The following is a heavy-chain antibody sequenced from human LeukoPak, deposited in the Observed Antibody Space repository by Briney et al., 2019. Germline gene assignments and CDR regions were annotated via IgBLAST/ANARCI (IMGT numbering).Heavy chain of an antibody. V-gene: IGHV1-24*01. D-gene: IGHD6-13*01. J-gene: IGHJ5*02. CDR3: ARGGRAIKQQLEGNWFDP. CDR2: FDPEDGET. Sequence: ASVKVSCKVSGYTLTELSMHWVRQAPGKGLEWMGGFDPEDGETIYAQKFQGRVTMTRNTSISTAYMELSSLRSEDTAVYYCARGGRAIKQQLEGNWFDPWGQGTLVTVSS. CDR1: GYTLTELS.